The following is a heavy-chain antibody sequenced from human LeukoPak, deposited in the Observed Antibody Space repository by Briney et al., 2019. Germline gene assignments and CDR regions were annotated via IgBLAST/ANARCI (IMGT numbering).Heavy chain of an antibody. D-gene: IGHD2-2*02. Sequence: PGGSLSLSCASSQFTFYDYAMSWVRKPPRTGLKWVFVIDMTDGSIRYAVSVRCRFTISRDKAKNYVFLQMNSLRAEDTAFYYCARDDCVSTSGYSDYWSQGTRVIVSS. V-gene: IGHV3-20*04. CDR3: ARDDCVSTSGYSDY. J-gene: IGHJ4*02. CDR1: QFTFYDYA. CDR2: IDMTDGSI.